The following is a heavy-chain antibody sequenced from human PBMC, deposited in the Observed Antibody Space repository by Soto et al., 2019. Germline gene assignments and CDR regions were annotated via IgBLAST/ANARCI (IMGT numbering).Heavy chain of an antibody. CDR1: GYTFTTYT. V-gene: IGHV1-3*01. Sequence: ASVKVSCKTSGYTFTTYTMHWVRQAPGQRLEWMGWINAGNGNTKYSQKFQGRVTITRDTSASTAYMELSSLRSEDTAVYYCARGGSLYWYFDLWGRGTLVTVSS. D-gene: IGHD1-26*01. J-gene: IGHJ2*01. CDR2: INAGNGNT. CDR3: ARGGSLYWYFDL.